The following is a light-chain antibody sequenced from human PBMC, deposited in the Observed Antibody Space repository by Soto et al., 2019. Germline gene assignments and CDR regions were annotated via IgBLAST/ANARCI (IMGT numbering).Light chain of an antibody. CDR3: AAWDDSLNGCV. V-gene: IGLV1-44*01. CDR2: SDN. CDR1: SSNIGTYS. Sequence: QSVLTQQPSASGTPRQRVTISCSGSSSNIGTYSVSWYQQFPGTAPRLLIYSDNQRPSGVADRFSASKSGASASLAISGLQSEDEADFSYAAWDDSLNGCVFGTGTKVTVL. J-gene: IGLJ1*01.